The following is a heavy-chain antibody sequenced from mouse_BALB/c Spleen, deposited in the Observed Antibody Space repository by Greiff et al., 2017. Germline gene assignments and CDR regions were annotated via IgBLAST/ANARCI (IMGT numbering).Heavy chain of an antibody. V-gene: IGHV1-4*01. CDR3: ARVYYDESSLAY. CDR1: GYTFTSYT. Sequence: VHLVESGAELARPGASVKMSCKASGYTFTSYTMHWVKQRPGQGLEWIGYINPSSGYTNYNQKFKDKATLTADKSSSTAYMQLSSLTSEDSAVYYCARVYYDESSLAYWGQGTLVTVSA. J-gene: IGHJ3*01. D-gene: IGHD2-4*01. CDR2: INPSSGYT.